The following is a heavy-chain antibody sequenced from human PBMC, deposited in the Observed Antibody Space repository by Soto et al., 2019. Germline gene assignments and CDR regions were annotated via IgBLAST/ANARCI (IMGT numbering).Heavy chain of an antibody. Sequence: SQTLSLTCAISGDSVSSNSAAWNWIRQSPSRGLEWLGRTYYRSKWYNDYAVSVKSRITINPDTSKNQFSLKLSSVTAADTAVYYCARGDYGDYRDYYYGMDVWGQGTTVTVSS. J-gene: IGHJ6*02. CDR3: ARGDYGDYRDYYYGMDV. V-gene: IGHV6-1*01. D-gene: IGHD4-17*01. CDR2: TYYRSKWYN. CDR1: GDSVSSNSAA.